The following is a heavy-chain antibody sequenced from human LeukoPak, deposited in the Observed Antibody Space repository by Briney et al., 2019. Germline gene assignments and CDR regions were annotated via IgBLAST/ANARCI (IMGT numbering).Heavy chain of an antibody. CDR2: IKQDGSEK. Sequence: GGSLRLSCAASGFTFSSYWMSWGRQAPGKGLEWVANIKQDGSEKYYVDSVKGRFTISRDNAKNSLYLQMNSLRAEDTAVYYCASDGYFEPYDYWGQGTLVTVSS. V-gene: IGHV3-7*01. J-gene: IGHJ4*02. CDR3: ASDGYFEPYDY. CDR1: GFTFSSYW. D-gene: IGHD2/OR15-2a*01.